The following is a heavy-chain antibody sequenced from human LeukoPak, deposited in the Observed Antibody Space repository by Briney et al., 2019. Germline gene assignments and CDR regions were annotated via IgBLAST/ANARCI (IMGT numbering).Heavy chain of an antibody. Sequence: GGSLRLSCAASEFTFSSYSMNWVRQAPGKGLEWVSYITNSGNSKSYADSVKGRFTISRDNTKNSLYLQMNGLRAEDTAVYYCARRHDYSNYPDYRGQGTLVTVSS. J-gene: IGHJ4*02. CDR3: ARRHDYSNYPDY. V-gene: IGHV3-48*01. CDR2: ITNSGNSK. D-gene: IGHD4-11*01. CDR1: EFTFSSYS.